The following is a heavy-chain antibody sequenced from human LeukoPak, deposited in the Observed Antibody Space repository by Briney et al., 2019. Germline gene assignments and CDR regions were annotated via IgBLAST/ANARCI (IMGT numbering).Heavy chain of an antibody. Sequence: SETLSLTCAVYGGSFSGYYWSWIRQPPGKGLEWIGEINHSGSTNYNPSLKSRVTISVDTSKNQFSLKLSSVTAADTAVYYCARGRSGLGSGSYYFPTFDYWGQGTLVTVSS. D-gene: IGHD3-10*01. CDR2: INHSGST. V-gene: IGHV4-34*01. CDR1: GGSFSGYY. CDR3: ARGRSGLGSGSYYFPTFDY. J-gene: IGHJ4*02.